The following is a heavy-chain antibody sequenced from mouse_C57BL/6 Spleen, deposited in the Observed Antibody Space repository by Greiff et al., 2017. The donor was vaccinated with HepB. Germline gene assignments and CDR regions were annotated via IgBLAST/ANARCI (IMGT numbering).Heavy chain of an antibody. CDR1: GYAFSSYW. Sequence: VQLQQSGAELVKPGASVKISCKASGYAFSSYWMNWVKQRPGKGLEWIGQIYPGDGDTNYNGKFTGKATLTADKSSSTAYMQLSSLTSEDSAVYFCARSEGRRYFDYWGQGTTLTVSS. V-gene: IGHV1-80*01. D-gene: IGHD1-1*01. CDR3: ARSEGRRYFDY. CDR2: IYPGDGDT. J-gene: IGHJ2*01.